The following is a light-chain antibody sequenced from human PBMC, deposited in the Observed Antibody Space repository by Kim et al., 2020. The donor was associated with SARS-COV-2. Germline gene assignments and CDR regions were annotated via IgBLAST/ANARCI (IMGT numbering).Light chain of an antibody. J-gene: IGLJ1*01. CDR1: SSDVGGYNY. CDR3: CSYAGSYDYV. V-gene: IGLV2-11*01. CDR2: DVN. Sequence: QSDTATSTGTSSDVGGYNYVSWYHKHPGKAPKLMFCDVNTRPSGVPDRCSGAKSGSTTSLTISGLQAEDDADYYCCSYAGSYDYVFGTGTKVTVL.